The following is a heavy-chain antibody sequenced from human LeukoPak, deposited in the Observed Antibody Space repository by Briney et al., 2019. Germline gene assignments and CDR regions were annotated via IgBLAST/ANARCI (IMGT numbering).Heavy chain of an antibody. Sequence: GGSLRLSCAAPGFTVSSNYMSWVRQAPGKGLEWVSVIYSGGSTYYADSVKGRFTISRDNSKNTLYLQMNSLRAEDTAVYYCAREGSGGNPELVYWGQGTLVTVSS. CDR1: GFTVSSNY. D-gene: IGHD4-23*01. J-gene: IGHJ4*02. V-gene: IGHV3-66*01. CDR3: AREGSGGNPELVY. CDR2: IYSGGST.